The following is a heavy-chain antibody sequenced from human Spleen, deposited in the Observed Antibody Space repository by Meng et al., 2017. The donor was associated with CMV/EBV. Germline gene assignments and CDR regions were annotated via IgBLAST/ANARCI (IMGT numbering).Heavy chain of an antibody. CDR1: GFTFSSYS. V-gene: IGHV3-7*01. D-gene: IGHD6-19*01. CDR3: AKSTHSRGFIAVASIIDD. Sequence: GESLKISCAASGFTFSSYSMNWVRQAPGKGLEWVANIKQDGSEKYYVDSVKGRFTISRDNAKNSLYLQMNSLSAEDTAVYYCAKSTHSRGFIAVASIIDDWGQGTLVTVSS. J-gene: IGHJ4*02. CDR2: IKQDGSEK.